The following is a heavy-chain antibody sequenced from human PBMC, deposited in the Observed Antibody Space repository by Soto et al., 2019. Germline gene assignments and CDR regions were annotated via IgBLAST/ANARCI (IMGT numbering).Heavy chain of an antibody. CDR3: ARDQWDRDYYDSSGYQPDFDY. Sequence: PGGSLRLSCAASGFTFSSYSMNWVRQAPGKGLEWVSSISSSSSYIYYADSVKGRFTISRDNAKNSLYLQMNSLRAEDTAVYYCARDQWDRDYYDSSGYQPDFDYWGQGT. D-gene: IGHD3-22*01. V-gene: IGHV3-21*01. CDR2: ISSSSSYI. J-gene: IGHJ4*02. CDR1: GFTFSSYS.